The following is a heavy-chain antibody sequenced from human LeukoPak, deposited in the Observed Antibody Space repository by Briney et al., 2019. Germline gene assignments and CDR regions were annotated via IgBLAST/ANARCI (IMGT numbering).Heavy chain of an antibody. Sequence: GGSLRLSCAASGFTFSSYWMHWVRQAPGKGLVWVSRINSDGSSTSYADSVKGRFTISRDNSKNTLYLQINSLRAEDTAVYYCAKFGYSGYRYAYDIWGQGTVVTVSS. D-gene: IGHD5-12*01. CDR3: AKFGYSGYRYAYDI. CDR1: GFTFSSYW. V-gene: IGHV3-74*01. J-gene: IGHJ3*02. CDR2: INSDGSST.